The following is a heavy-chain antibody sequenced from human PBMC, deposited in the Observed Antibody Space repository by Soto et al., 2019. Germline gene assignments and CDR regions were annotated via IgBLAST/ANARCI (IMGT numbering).Heavy chain of an antibody. V-gene: IGHV4-31*03. J-gene: IGHJ3*02. CDR2: IYYSGST. CDR3: AGWGLGEDIVVVPAASDAFDI. Sequence: PSETLSLTCTVSGGSISSGGYYWSWIRQHPGKGLEWIGYIYYSGSTYYNPSLKSRVTISVDTSKNQFSLKLSSVTAADTAVYYCAGWGLGEDIVVVPAASDAFDIWGQGTMVTVSS. CDR1: GGSISSGGYY. D-gene: IGHD2-2*01.